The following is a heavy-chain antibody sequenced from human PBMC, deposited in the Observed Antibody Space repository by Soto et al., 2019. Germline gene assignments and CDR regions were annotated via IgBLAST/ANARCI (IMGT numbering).Heavy chain of an antibody. CDR1: GFTFSSYG. D-gene: IGHD2-15*01. V-gene: IGHV3-30*18. CDR3: AEGGRIADGMDV. CDR2: ISYDGSNK. Sequence: GGSLRLSCAASGFTFSSYGMHWVRQAPGKGLEWVAVISYDGSNKYYADSVKGRFTISRDNSKNTLYLQMNSLRAEDTAVYYCAEGGRIADGMDVWGQGTTVTVSS. J-gene: IGHJ6*02.